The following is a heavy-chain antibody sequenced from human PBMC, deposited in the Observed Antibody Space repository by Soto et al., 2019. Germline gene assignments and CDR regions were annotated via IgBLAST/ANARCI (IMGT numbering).Heavy chain of an antibody. D-gene: IGHD3-10*01. Sequence: QVLLVQSGAEVKKPGASVKISCETSGYTFTYYAVDWVRQAPGQRLEWMGWINAATGNTRYSQKFQGRVTITRDTSANTAYMDLSSLGSEDTAVYYCARGSGSHYAPFDNWGQGTLVTVSS. J-gene: IGHJ4*02. CDR3: ARGSGSHYAPFDN. CDR2: INAATGNT. V-gene: IGHV1-3*01. CDR1: GYTFTYYA.